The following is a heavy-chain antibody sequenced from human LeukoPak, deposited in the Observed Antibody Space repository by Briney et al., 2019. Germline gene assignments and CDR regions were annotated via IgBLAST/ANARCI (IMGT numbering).Heavy chain of an antibody. V-gene: IGHV3-30-3*01. Sequence: GGSLRLSCAASGFTFISYDVHWVRQAPGKGLQWVAVMSSDGSIKIYTDSVKGRFTISRDNSKNTLYLEMNSLRVDDTAVYCCARDLVSGAPDYFDSWGQGTLVTVSS. CDR2: MSSDGSIK. J-gene: IGHJ4*02. CDR3: ARDLVSGAPDYFDS. CDR1: GFTFISYD. D-gene: IGHD1-26*01.